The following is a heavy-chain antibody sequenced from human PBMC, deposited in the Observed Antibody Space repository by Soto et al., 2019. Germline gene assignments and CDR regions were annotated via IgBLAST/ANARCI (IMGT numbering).Heavy chain of an antibody. V-gene: IGHV3-9*01. CDR1: GFIFDDFA. Sequence: GGALRLSCFGSGFIFDDFAMNWVRQVPGKGLEWVSGISWNSATLAYADSVKGRFIVSRDNAKNILYLQMNSLRAEDAALYYCAKDVGSYYYDTSAYLYDYWGQGTLVTVSS. J-gene: IGHJ4*02. CDR2: ISWNSATL. CDR3: AKDVGSYYYDTSAYLYDY. D-gene: IGHD3-22*01.